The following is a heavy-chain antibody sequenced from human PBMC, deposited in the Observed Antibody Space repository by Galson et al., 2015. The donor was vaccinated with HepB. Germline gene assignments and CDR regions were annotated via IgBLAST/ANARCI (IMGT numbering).Heavy chain of an antibody. J-gene: IGHJ5*02. Sequence: SETLSLTCTVSGGSISSYYWRWIRQPPGKGLEWIGYIYYSGSTNYNPSLKSRVTISVDTSKNQFSLKLSSVTAADTAVYYCARVHSSWSPIGPGVFDPWGQGTLVTVSS. CDR1: GGSISSYY. D-gene: IGHD6-13*01. CDR2: IYYSGST. V-gene: IGHV4-59*01. CDR3: ARVHSSWSPIGPGVFDP.